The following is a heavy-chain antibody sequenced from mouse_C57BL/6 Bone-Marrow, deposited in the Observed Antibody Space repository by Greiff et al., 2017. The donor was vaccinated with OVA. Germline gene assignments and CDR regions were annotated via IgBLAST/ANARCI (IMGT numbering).Heavy chain of an antibody. CDR2: INPSSGYT. V-gene: IGHV1-4*01. CDR3: ASYYGNPHWYLDD. Sequence: QVQLQQSGAELARPGASVKMSCKASGYTFTSYTMHWVKQRPGQGLEWIGYINPSSGYTKYNQKFKDKATLTADKSSSTAYMQLSSLTSEDSAVEYCASYYGNPHWYLDDWGTGTTVTVSA. CDR1: GYTFTSYT. D-gene: IGHD2-1*01. J-gene: IGHJ1*03.